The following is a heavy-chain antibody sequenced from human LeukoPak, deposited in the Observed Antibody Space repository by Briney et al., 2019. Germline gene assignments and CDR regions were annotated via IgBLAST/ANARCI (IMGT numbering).Heavy chain of an antibody. J-gene: IGHJ4*02. CDR1: GNYW. V-gene: IGHV3-74*01. CDR2: INSDGSWT. CDR3: ARLSDSSGTPRSDY. Sequence: AGGSLRLSCAASGNYWMHWVRQVSGKGLVWVSHINSDGSWTSYADSVKGRFTISKDNAKNTVYLQMNSLRAEDTAVYYCARLSDSSGTPRSDYWGQGTLVTVSS. D-gene: IGHD3-22*01.